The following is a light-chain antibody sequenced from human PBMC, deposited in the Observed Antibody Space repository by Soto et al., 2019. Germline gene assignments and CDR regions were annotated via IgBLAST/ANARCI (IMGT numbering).Light chain of an antibody. CDR3: QQSYSTPFT. V-gene: IGKV1-39*01. Sequence: DIQMTQSSSSLSASVGDRVTITCRASQSISSDLNWYQQKPGKAPKLLIYAASSLQSGVPSRFSGSGSGTDFTLTISSLQPEDFATYYCQQSYSTPFTFGPGTKVDIK. CDR1: QSISSD. CDR2: AAS. J-gene: IGKJ3*01.